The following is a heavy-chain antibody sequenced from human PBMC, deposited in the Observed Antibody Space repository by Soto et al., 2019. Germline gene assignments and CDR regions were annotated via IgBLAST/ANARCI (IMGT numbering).Heavy chain of an antibody. CDR1: GFTFSSYG. CDR3: EKDRPSPSIPSCHGMDV. D-gene: IGHD2-21*01. Sequence: QVQLVESGGGVVQPGRSLRLSCAASGFTFSSYGMHWVRQAPGKGLEWVAVISYDGSNKYYADSVKGRFTISRDNSKNTRYPQMNRLRAEDTAVYYCEKDRPSPSIPSCHGMDVWGRAATVTVSS. J-gene: IGHJ6*02. V-gene: IGHV3-30*18. CDR2: ISYDGSNK.